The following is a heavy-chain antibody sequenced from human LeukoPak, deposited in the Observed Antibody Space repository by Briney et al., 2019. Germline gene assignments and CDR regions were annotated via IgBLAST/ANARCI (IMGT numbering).Heavy chain of an antibody. CDR3: AKEPSPGIAVAGTVYY. CDR2: ISGSGGST. V-gene: IGHV3-23*01. D-gene: IGHD6-19*01. CDR1: GFTFSSYA. Sequence: PGGSLRLSCAASGFTFSSYAMSWVRQAPGKGLEWVSAISGSGGSTYYADSVKGRFTISRDNSKITLYLQMNSLRAEDTAVYYCAKEPSPGIAVAGTVYYWGQGTLVTVSS. J-gene: IGHJ4*02.